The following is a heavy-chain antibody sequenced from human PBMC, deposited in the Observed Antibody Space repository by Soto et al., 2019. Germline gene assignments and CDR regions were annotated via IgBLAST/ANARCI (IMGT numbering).Heavy chain of an antibody. D-gene: IGHD5-12*01. V-gene: IGHV1-69*01. CDR2: IIPIFGTA. Sequence: QVQLVQSGAEVKKPGSSVKVSCKASGGTFISYAISWVRQAPGQGLEWMGGIIPIFGTANYAQKCQGRVTITADETTSTAYMELSRLRSEDTAVYYCARARYSGYVVGNWFDPWGQGTLVTVSS. CDR1: GGTFISYA. CDR3: ARARYSGYVVGNWFDP. J-gene: IGHJ5*02.